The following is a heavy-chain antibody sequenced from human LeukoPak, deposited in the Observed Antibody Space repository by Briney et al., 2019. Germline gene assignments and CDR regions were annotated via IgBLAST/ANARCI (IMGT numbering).Heavy chain of an antibody. V-gene: IGHV3-53*01. CDR1: GFTVSSNY. CDR2: IYSGGST. CDR3: ASEYYYGSGSFSKGY. J-gene: IGHJ4*02. Sequence: GGSLRLSCAASGFTVSSNYMSWVRQAPGKGLEWVSVIYSGGSTYYADSVKGRFTISRDNSKNTLYLQMNSLRAEDTAVYYCASEYYYGSGSFSKGYWGQGTLVTVSS. D-gene: IGHD3-10*01.